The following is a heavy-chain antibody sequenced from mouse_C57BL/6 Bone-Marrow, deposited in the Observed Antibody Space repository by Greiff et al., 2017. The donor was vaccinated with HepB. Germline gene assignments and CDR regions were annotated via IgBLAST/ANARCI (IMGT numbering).Heavy chain of an antibody. Sequence: DVKLVESGGDLVKPGGSLKLSCAASGFTFSSYGMSWVRQTPDKRLEWFATISSGGSYTYYPDSVKGRFTISRENAKNTLYLKRSSLKSEDTAMYYCARQSPYYYGSSGYAMDYWGQGTSVTVSS. CDR1: GFTFSSYG. CDR2: ISSGGSYT. V-gene: IGHV5-6*02. J-gene: IGHJ4*01. CDR3: ARQSPYYYGSSGYAMDY. D-gene: IGHD1-1*01.